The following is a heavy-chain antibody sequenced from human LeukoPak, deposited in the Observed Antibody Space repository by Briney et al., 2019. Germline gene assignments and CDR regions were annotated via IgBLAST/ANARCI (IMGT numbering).Heavy chain of an antibody. V-gene: IGHV4-30-4*01. CDR3: ATLPYYYDSSGYS. D-gene: IGHD3-22*01. CDR1: GGSISSGDYY. J-gene: IGHJ4*02. Sequence: KASETLSLTCTVSGGSISSGDYYWSWIRQPPGKGLEWIGYIYYSGSTYYNPSLKSRVTISVDTSKNQFSLKLGSVTAADTAVYYCATLPYYYDSSGYSWGQGTLVTVSS. CDR2: IYYSGST.